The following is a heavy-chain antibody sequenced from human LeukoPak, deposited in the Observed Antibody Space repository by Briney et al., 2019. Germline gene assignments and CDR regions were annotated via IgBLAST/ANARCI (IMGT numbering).Heavy chain of an antibody. J-gene: IGHJ4*02. CDR1: GGSISSGSYY. CDR3: ARGTWMYYFDY. V-gene: IGHV4-61*02. Sequence: PSETLSLTCTVSGGSISSGSYYWSWIRQPAGKGLEWIGRIYTSGSTNYNPSLKRRVTISVDTSKNQFSLKLSSVTAADTAVYYCARGTWMYYFDYWGQGTLVTVSS. CDR2: IYTSGST. D-gene: IGHD5-12*01.